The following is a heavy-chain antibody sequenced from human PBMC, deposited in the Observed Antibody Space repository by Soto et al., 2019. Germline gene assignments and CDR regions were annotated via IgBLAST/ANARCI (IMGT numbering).Heavy chain of an antibody. J-gene: IGHJ6*03. Sequence: PSETLSLTCTVSGGSISSYYWSWIRQPPGKGLEWIGYIYYSGSTNYNPSLKSRVTISVDTSKNQFSLKLSSVTAADTAVYYCARDRRRHCSSTSCYRGYYYYMDVWGKGTTVTVSS. V-gene: IGHV4-59*01. CDR1: GGSISSYY. CDR2: IYYSGST. D-gene: IGHD2-2*02. CDR3: ARDRRRHCSSTSCYRGYYYYMDV.